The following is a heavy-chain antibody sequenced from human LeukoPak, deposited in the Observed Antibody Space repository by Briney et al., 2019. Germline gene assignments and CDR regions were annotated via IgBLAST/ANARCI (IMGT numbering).Heavy chain of an antibody. CDR3: AREEKQQLAQGYYFDY. CDR2: INLSGST. Sequence: SETLSLTCAVYGGSFSGYYWSWIRQPPGKGLEWIGEINLSGSTNYNPSLKSRVTISVDTSKNQFSLKLSSVTAADTAVYYCAREEKQQLAQGYYFDYWGQGTLVTVSS. D-gene: IGHD6-13*01. J-gene: IGHJ4*02. CDR1: GGSFSGYY. V-gene: IGHV4-34*01.